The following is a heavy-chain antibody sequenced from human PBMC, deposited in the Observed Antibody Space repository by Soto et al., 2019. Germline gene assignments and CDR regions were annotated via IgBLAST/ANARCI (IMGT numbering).Heavy chain of an antibody. J-gene: IGHJ6*02. CDR1: GYTFTNYW. Sequence: RESLKLSCTGSGYTFTNYWIGWVRQMPGKGPEWMGIIYPGDSDTKYNPSFQGQVTISADKSITTTYLQWSSLKASDTAIYYCAASIFYYGMDVWGQGTTVTVS. V-gene: IGHV5-51*01. CDR3: AASIFYYGMDV. CDR2: IYPGDSDT.